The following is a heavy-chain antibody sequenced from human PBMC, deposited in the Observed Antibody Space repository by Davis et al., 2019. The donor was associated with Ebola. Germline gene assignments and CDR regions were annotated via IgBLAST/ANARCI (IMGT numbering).Heavy chain of an antibody. J-gene: IGHJ4*02. CDR1: WVTISPTS. Sequence: ESLKTPCASSWVTISPTSLRSLLQAPGQGLEWVANIKQDASEKYYVDSVKGQYIISRDNAKTSVYLQMNSLRVEDTGIYYCVRERRQWLVSLWGQVTLVTVAS. V-gene: IGHV3-7*01. CDR2: IKQDASEK. D-gene: IGHD6-19*01. CDR3: VRERRQWLVSL.